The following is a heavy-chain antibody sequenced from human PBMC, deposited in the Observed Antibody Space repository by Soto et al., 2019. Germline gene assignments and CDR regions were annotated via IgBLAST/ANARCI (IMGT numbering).Heavy chain of an antibody. Sequence: PSGTLSLTCTVSGDSISRGAYYWTWIRQHPGKGLEWIGYISNRGRTYYNPSLKSRLTISLDTSENQFSLKLTSVTAADTAIYYCARDPVGVTHFDYWGQGAPVTVSS. D-gene: IGHD1-26*01. CDR1: GDSISRGAYY. V-gene: IGHV4-31*03. CDR2: ISNRGRT. J-gene: IGHJ4*02. CDR3: ARDPVGVTHFDY.